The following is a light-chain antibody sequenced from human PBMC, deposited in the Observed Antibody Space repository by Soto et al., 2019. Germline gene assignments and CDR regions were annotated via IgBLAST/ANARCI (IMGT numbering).Light chain of an antibody. CDR2: AAS. CDR1: QGIRND. CDR3: LHHNSSPNT. V-gene: IGKV1-17*01. Sequence: DIQMTQSPSSLSASVGDRVTITCRASQGIRNDLGWYQQKPGKAPKLLIYAASSLQSGVPSRFSSSASRKEFTLTSSSQPPEDSATYYCLHHNSSPNTFGQGTRLEIK. J-gene: IGKJ5*01.